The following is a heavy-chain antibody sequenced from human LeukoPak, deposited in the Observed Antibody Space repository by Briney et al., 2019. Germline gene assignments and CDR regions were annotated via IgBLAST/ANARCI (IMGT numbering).Heavy chain of an antibody. Sequence: AGGSLRLSCAASGFTFSSYGMHWVRRAPGKGLEWVAFIRYDGSNKYYADSVKGRFTISRDNSKNTLYLQMNSLRAEDTAVYYCAKVSLGVVVPAATGHKVDYWGQGTLVTVSS. CDR1: GFTFSSYG. V-gene: IGHV3-30*02. CDR3: AKVSLGVVVPAATGHKVDY. D-gene: IGHD2-2*01. J-gene: IGHJ4*02. CDR2: IRYDGSNK.